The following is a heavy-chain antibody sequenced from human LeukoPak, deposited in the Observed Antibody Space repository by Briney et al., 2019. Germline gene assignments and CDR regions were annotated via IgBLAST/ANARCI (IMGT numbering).Heavy chain of an antibody. D-gene: IGHD6-13*01. CDR2: ISYDGSNK. CDR1: GLTFSSYA. Sequence: GGSLRLSCAASGLTFSSYAMSWVRQAPGKGLEWVAVISYDGSNKYYADSVKGRFTISRDNSKNTLYLQMNSLRAEDTAVYYCARVVSSSWDFDYWGQGTLVTVSS. J-gene: IGHJ4*02. CDR3: ARVVSSSWDFDY. V-gene: IGHV3-30-3*01.